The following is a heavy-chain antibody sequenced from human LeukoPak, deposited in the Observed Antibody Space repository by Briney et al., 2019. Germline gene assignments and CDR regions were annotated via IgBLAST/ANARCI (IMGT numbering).Heavy chain of an antibody. CDR3: ASLFLCYGCSSSSDSFNI. D-gene: IGHD6-6*01. V-gene: IGHV3-74*01. CDR1: GFTFKSYW. J-gene: IGHJ3*02. CDR2: INTDGSTT. Sequence: GGSLRLSCAASGFTFKSYWMYWVRQAPGKGLVWVSRINTDGSTTTYADSVKGRFTISRDNANNMVYLQMNSLRAEDTAVYYCASLFLCYGCSSSSDSFNIWGQGTMVTVSS.